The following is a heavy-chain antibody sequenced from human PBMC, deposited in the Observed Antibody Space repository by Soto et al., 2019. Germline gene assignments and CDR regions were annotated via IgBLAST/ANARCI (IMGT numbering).Heavy chain of an antibody. V-gene: IGHV3-23*01. CDR3: AKGERSGNYYGGFDY. CDR1: GFTFNNFA. Sequence: EVHLLESGGGLVQPGGSLRLSCVASGFTFNNFAMTWVRQAPGKGLEWVSTISVRGGTTYYADSVKGRFTISRDNSMNPLYLQMNSLRAEDTAVYYCAKGERSGNYYGGFDYWGQGTLVTVSP. CDR2: ISVRGGTT. J-gene: IGHJ4*02. D-gene: IGHD1-26*01.